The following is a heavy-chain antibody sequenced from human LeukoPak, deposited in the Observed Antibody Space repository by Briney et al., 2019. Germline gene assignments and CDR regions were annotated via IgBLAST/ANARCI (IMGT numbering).Heavy chain of an antibody. J-gene: IGHJ4*02. CDR3: ARGDRTPEYYYDSSGYYGLGY. CDR2: INHSGST. V-gene: IGHV4-34*01. D-gene: IGHD3-22*01. Sequence: SETLSLTCAVYGESFSGYYWSWIRQPPGKGLEWIGEINHSGSTNYNPSLKSRVTISVDTSKNQFSLKLSSVTAADTAVYYCARGDRTPEYYYDSSGYYGLGYWGQGTLVTVSS. CDR1: GESFSGYY.